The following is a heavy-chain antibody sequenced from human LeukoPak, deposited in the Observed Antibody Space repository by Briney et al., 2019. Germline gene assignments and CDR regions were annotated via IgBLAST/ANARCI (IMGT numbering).Heavy chain of an antibody. V-gene: IGHV3-21*01. CDR2: ISRSSSYI. CDR3: ARDGGVSSVAFWSDF. CDR1: GFTFSSYS. Sequence: GGSLRPSCAASGFTFSSYSMNWVRQAPGKGLEWVSSISRSSSYIYYADSVKGRFTISRDNAKNSLYLQMNSLRAEDTAVYYCARDGGVSSVAFWSDFWGQGTLVTVSS. D-gene: IGHD3-3*01. J-gene: IGHJ4*02.